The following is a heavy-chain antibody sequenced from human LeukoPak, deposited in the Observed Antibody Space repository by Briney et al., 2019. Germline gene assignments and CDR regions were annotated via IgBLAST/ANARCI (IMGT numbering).Heavy chain of an antibody. V-gene: IGHV1-18*04. CDR1: GYTFTGYY. J-gene: IGHJ4*02. D-gene: IGHD3-3*01. Sequence: ASVKVSCKASGYTFTGYYMHWVRQAPGQGLEWMGWISAYNGNTNYAQKLQGRVTMTTDTSTSTAYMELRSLRSDDTAVYYCARLGVTIFGVVIADYWGQGTLVTVSS. CDR2: ISAYNGNT. CDR3: ARLGVTIFGVVIADY.